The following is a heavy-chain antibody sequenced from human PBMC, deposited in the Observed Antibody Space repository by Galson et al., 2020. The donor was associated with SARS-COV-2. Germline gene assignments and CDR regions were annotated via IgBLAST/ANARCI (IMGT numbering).Heavy chain of an antibody. V-gene: IGHV3-13*01. Sequence: QASETLSLTCAASGFTFSSYDMHWVRQATGKGLEWVSAIGTAGDTYYPGSVKGRFTISRENAKNSLYLQMNSLRAGDTAVYYCARGDVITMVRGVIYYYYYGMDVWGQGTTVTVSS. CDR1: GFTFSSYD. CDR2: IGTAGDT. CDR3: ARGDVITMVRGVIYYYYYGMDV. J-gene: IGHJ6*02. D-gene: IGHD3-10*01.